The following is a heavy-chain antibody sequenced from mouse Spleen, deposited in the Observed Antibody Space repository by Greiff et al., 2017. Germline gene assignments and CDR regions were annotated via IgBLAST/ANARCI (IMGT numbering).Heavy chain of an antibody. J-gene: IGHJ2*01. CDR1: GYAFSSYW. Sequence: LQQSGASVKMSCKASGYAFSSYWMNWVKQRPGKGLEWIGQIYPGDGDTNYNGKFKGKATLTADKSSSTAYMQLSSLTSEDSAVYFCARSGWGYYFDYWGQGTTLTVSS. CDR3: ARSGWGYYFDY. CDR2: IYPGDGDT. V-gene: IGHV1-80*01. D-gene: IGHD1-1*02.